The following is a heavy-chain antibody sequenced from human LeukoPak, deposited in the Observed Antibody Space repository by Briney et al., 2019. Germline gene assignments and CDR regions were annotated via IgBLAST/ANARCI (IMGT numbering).Heavy chain of an antibody. Sequence: SETLSLTCTVSGGSISSGSYYWSWIRQPAGKGLEWIGRIYTSGSTNYNPSLKSRVTMSADTSKNQFSLKLSSVTAADTAVYYCARVGDYALKDWGQGTLVTVSS. CDR1: GGSISSGSYY. V-gene: IGHV4-61*02. D-gene: IGHD3-16*01. CDR3: ARVGDYALKD. CDR2: IYTSGST. J-gene: IGHJ4*02.